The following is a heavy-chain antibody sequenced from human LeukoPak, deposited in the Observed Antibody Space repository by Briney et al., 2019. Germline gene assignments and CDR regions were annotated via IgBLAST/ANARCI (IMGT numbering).Heavy chain of an antibody. CDR3: ETQTNTSGYYSKPPGAFYN. CDR2: IYPGDSDT. J-gene: IGHJ3*02. V-gene: IGHV5-51*01. Sequence: GESLKISCKGSGYCFTSYWFGWVRRLPGKGLEWMGVIYPGDSDTRYSPSFQGQVAISADKSISTAYLQWSSLKASDTAMYYCETQTNTSGYYSKPPGAFYNWGQGTMVTVSS. D-gene: IGHD3-22*01. CDR1: GYCFTSYW.